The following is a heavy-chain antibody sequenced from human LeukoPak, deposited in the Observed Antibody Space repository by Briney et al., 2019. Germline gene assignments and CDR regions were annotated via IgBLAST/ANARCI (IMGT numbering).Heavy chain of an antibody. J-gene: IGHJ2*01. CDR1: GGSISSYY. Sequence: PETLSLTCTVSGGSISSYYWSWIRQPAGKGLEWIGRIYTSGSTNYNPSLKSRVTMSVDTSKNQFSLKLSSVTAADTAVYYCARVFYSSGWLFDLWGRGTLVTVSS. CDR3: ARVFYSSGWLFDL. CDR2: IYTSGST. D-gene: IGHD6-19*01. V-gene: IGHV4-4*07.